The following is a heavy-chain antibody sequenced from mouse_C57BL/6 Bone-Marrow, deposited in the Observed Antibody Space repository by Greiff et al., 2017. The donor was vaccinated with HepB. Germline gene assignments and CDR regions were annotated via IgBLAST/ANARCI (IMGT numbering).Heavy chain of an antibody. V-gene: IGHV1-61*01. CDR1: GYTFTSYW. Sequence: QVQLQQPGAELVRPGSSVKLSCKASGYTFTSYWMAWVKQRPGQGLEWIGNIYPSDSETHYNQKFKDKATLTVDKSSSTAYMQLSSLTSEDSAVYYCARGGFYRSYAMDYWGQGTSVTVSS. CDR2: IYPSDSET. CDR3: ARGGFYRSYAMDY. J-gene: IGHJ4*01.